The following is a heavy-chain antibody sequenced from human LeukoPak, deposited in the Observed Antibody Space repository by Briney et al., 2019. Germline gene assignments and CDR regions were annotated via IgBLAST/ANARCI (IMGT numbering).Heavy chain of an antibody. CDR1: GFTFGDYA. J-gene: IGHJ3*02. V-gene: IGHV3-53*01. CDR2: IYSDGRT. Sequence: GGSLRLSCTASGFTFGDYAMSWVRQAPGKGLEWVSLIYSDGRTYYYEYVTGRCTIYSKHSKKTRLLQLKNLQVDDAAVFYFSGGLFLSGYLDAFDIWGQGTVVTVSS. CDR3: SGGLFLSGYLDAFDI. D-gene: IGHD3-22*01.